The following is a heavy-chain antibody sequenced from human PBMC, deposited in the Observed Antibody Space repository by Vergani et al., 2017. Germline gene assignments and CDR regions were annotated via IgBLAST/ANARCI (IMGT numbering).Heavy chain of an antibody. D-gene: IGHD3-22*01. CDR2: ISSSSSTI. CDR3: ARSGTYYYDSSGYEDDAFDI. J-gene: IGHJ3*02. V-gene: IGHV3-48*01. CDR1: GFTFSSYS. Sequence: EVQLVESGGGLVQPGGSLRLSCAASGFTFSSYSMNWVRQAPGKGLEWASYISSSSSTIYYADSVKGRFTISRDNAKNSLYLQMNSLRAEDTAVYYCARSGTYYYDSSGYEDDAFDIWGQGTMVTVSS.